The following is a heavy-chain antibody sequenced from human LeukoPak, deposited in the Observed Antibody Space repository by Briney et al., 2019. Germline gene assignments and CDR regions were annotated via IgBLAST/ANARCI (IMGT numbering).Heavy chain of an antibody. D-gene: IGHD3-10*01. J-gene: IGHJ4*02. V-gene: IGHV4-59*01. Sequence: SETLSLTCTVSGGSIRSYYWSWIRQPPGKGLEWIGYIYYSGSTNYNPSLKSRVTISVDTSTNQFSLKVSSVTAADTAVYYCARSPGYYGSIPDYWGQGTLVTVSS. CDR3: ARSPGYYGSIPDY. CDR1: GGSIRSYY. CDR2: IYYSGST.